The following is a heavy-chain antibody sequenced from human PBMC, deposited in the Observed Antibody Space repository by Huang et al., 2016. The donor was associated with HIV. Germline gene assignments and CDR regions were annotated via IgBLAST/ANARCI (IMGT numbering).Heavy chain of an antibody. CDR1: GVSLSTSGVA. CDR2: IYWYDDK. Sequence: QITLKESGPTLVKPTQTLTLTCIFSGVSLSTSGVAVAWIRQPPVKALELLDLIYWYDDKRYSPSLNSRLTITKDTSKNQVVLTMTNMDPVDTATYYCAHRPKWGQTFDYWGQGTLVTVSS. J-gene: IGHJ4*02. V-gene: IGHV2-5*01. D-gene: IGHD1-26*01. CDR3: AHRPKWGQTFDY.